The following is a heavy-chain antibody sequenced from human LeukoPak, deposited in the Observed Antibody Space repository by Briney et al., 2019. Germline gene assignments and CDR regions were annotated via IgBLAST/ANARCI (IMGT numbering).Heavy chain of an antibody. CDR1: GGSISSYY. J-gene: IGHJ4*02. CDR2: IYYSGST. CDR3: ARALQTATYGIDY. D-gene: IGHD1-26*01. V-gene: IGHV4-59*08. Sequence: SETLSLTCTVSGGSISSYYRSWIRQPPGKGLEWIGYIYYSGSTNYNPSLKSRVTISVDTSKNQFSLKLSSVTAADTAVYYCARALQTATYGIDYWGQGTLVTVSS.